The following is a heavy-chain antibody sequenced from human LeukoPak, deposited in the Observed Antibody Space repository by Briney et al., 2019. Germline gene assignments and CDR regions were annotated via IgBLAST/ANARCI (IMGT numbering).Heavy chain of an antibody. CDR2: INSGSTI. CDR1: GFTFSTYE. Sequence: GGSLRLSCAASGFTFSTYEMNWVRQAPGKGLEWVSYINSGSTICYADSVKGRFTISRDNAKNSLYLQMNSLRAEDTAVYYCARAMYGSGRVFDYWGQGTLVTVSS. D-gene: IGHD3-10*01. V-gene: IGHV3-48*03. CDR3: ARAMYGSGRVFDY. J-gene: IGHJ4*02.